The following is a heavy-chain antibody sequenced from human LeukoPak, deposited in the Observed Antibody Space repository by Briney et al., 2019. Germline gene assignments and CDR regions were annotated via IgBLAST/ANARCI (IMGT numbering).Heavy chain of an antibody. CDR3: ARQSYSSSWGSYYFDF. D-gene: IGHD6-13*01. CDR2: TYYSGST. CDR1: GGSISSYY. J-gene: IGHJ4*02. V-gene: IGHV4-59*08. Sequence: ASETLSLTCTVSGGSISSYYWSWIRQAPGKGLEWIGYTYYSGSTNYNPTLKSRVTISVDTSKNQFSLKLTSVTAADTAVFYCARQSYSSSWGSYYFDFWGQGTLVTVSS.